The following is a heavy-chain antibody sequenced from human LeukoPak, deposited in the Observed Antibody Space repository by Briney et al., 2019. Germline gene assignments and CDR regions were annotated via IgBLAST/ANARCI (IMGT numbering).Heavy chain of an antibody. D-gene: IGHD7-27*01. V-gene: IGHV4-59*01. CDR3: AREKSGQFGY. CDR1: GGSISSYY. J-gene: IGHJ4*02. Sequence: SETLSLTCTVSGGSISSYYWSWVRQPPGKGLEWIGYIYYSGSTNYNPSLKSRVTISVDTSKNQFSLKLSSVTAADTAVYYCAREKSGQFGYWGQGTLVTVSS. CDR2: IYYSGST.